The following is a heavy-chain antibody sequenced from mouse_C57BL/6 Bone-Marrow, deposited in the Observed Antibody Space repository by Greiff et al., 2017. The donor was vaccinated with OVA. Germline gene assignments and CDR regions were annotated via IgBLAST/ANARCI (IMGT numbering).Heavy chain of an antibody. D-gene: IGHD1-1*01. CDR3: ARQGYYGSSYGWFAY. CDR2: ISNGGGST. V-gene: IGHV5-12*01. Sequence: DVKLVESGGGLVQPGGSLKLSCAASGFTFSDYYMYWVRQTPEKRLEWVAYISNGGGSTYYPDTVKGRFTISRDNAKNTLYLQMSRLKSEDTAMYYCARQGYYGSSYGWFAYWGQGTLVTVSA. CDR1: GFTFSDYY. J-gene: IGHJ3*01.